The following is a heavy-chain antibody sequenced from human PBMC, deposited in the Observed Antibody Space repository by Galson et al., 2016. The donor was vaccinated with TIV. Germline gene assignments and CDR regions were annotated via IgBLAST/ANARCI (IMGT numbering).Heavy chain of an antibody. Sequence: SVKVSCKVSENSLNELVMHWVRQAPGKGLEWMGGFDPEVFKTVYPQKFQGRVTMTADTYRDTAYMELGSLRIEDTAVYYCATVAWFPGLSLDNWGQGTLVTVSS. D-gene: IGHD2/OR15-2a*01. J-gene: IGHJ4*02. CDR3: ATVAWFPGLSLDN. CDR1: ENSLNELV. CDR2: FDPEVFKT. V-gene: IGHV1-24*01.